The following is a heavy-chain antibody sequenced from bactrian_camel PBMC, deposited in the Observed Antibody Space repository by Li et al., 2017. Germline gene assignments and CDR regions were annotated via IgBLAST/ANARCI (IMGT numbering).Heavy chain of an antibody. J-gene: IGHJ4*01. V-gene: IGHV3S40*01. CDR3: AAGRVCPWSARDYDF. CDR1: GFDFSSYL. CDR2: INSVGSST. Sequence: VQLVESGGGLVQPGGSLRLSCAASGFDFSSYLMSWVRQAPGKGLEWVSAINSVGSSTYVVDSVKGRFTISRDNAKNTLYLQMNNLKPEDTAVYYCAAGRVCPWSARDYDFWGQGTQVTVS. D-gene: IGHD6*01.